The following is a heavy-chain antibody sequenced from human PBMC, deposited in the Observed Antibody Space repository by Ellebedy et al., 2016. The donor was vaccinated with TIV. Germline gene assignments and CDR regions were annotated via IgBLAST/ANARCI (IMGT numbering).Heavy chain of an antibody. CDR2: INLSDGST. CDR1: GYTFTSYY. CDR3: ARARSSGWLHTPDY. Sequence: AASVKVSCKASGYTFTSYYMHWVRQAPGQGLEWMGRINLSDGSTSYAQKFQGRVTMTRDTSTSTVYMELSSLRSEDTAVYYCARARSSGWLHTPDYWGQGTLVIVSS. V-gene: IGHV1-46*01. J-gene: IGHJ4*02. D-gene: IGHD6-19*01.